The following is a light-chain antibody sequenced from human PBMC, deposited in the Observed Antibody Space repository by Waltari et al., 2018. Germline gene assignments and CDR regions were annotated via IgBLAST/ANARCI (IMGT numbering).Light chain of an antibody. J-gene: IGLJ2*01. V-gene: IGLV3-25*03. Sequence: SHDLTQPPTLSVSPGQXARISCSGNTXXXXXXXXDQQRPRQTPVMLLYKDIARPSEIPGRFSASSSGTTATLTITGVRAEDEVDYYCQSTDSSDSLFLFGGGTKLTFV. CDR3: QSTDSSDSLFL. CDR2: KDI. CDR1: TXXXXX.